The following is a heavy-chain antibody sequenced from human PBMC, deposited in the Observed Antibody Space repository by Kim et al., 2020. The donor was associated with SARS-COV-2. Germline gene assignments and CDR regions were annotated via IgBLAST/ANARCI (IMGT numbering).Heavy chain of an antibody. V-gene: IGHV3-23*01. Sequence: GGSLRLSCAASGFTFSSYAMSWVRQAPGKGLEWVSAISGSGGSTYYADSVKGRFTISRDNSKNTLYLQMNSLRAEATAVYYCAKDLVSSTVFYYYYMDVWGKGTTVTVSS. CDR2: ISGSGGST. CDR1: GFTFSSYA. J-gene: IGHJ6*03. CDR3: AKDLVSSTVFYYYYMDV. D-gene: IGHD6-19*01.